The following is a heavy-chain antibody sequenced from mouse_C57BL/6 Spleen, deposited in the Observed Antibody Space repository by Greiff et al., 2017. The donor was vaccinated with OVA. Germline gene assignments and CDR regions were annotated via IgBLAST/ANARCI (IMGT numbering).Heavy chain of an antibody. CDR3: TVIYYDSWFAY. D-gene: IGHD2-4*01. Sequence: EVQLQESGGGLVQPGGSMKLSCVASGFTFSNYWMNWVRQSPEKGLEWVAQIRLKSDNYATHYAESVKGRFTISRDDSKSSVYLQMNNLRAEDTGIYYCTVIYYDSWFAYWGQGTLVTVSA. CDR2: IRLKSDNYAT. V-gene: IGHV6-3*01. J-gene: IGHJ3*01. CDR1: GFTFSNYW.